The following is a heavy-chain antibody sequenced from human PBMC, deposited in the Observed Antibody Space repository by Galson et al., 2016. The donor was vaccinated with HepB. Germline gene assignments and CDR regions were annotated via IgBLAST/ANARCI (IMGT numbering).Heavy chain of an antibody. V-gene: IGHV3-15*01. J-gene: IGHJ4*02. Sequence: SLRLSCAMSGLTFSNVWMGWVRQALGKGLQWVGRIRSEAYGGTPDYSSPVKGRFTISRDDSRDMVFLQMNSLKIEDTAVYYCSTEGDYGCYSQAGHLGQGILVTVSS. CDR3: STEGDYGCYSQAGH. D-gene: IGHD4-23*01. CDR1: GLTFSNVW. CDR2: IRSEAYGGTP.